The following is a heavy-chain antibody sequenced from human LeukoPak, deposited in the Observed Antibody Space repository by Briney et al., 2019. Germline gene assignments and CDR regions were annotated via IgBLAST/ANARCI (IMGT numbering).Heavy chain of an antibody. CDR1: GYSFTSYW. CDR3: ARGQVAASRGTFDY. D-gene: IGHD1-26*01. Sequence: GESLKISCNGSGYSFTSYWIGWVRQMPGKGLEWMGIIYPGDSDTRYSPSFQGQVTISADRSITTAYLQWSSLKASDTAMYYCARGQVAASRGTFDYWGQGTLVTVSS. CDR2: IYPGDSDT. J-gene: IGHJ4*02. V-gene: IGHV5-51*01.